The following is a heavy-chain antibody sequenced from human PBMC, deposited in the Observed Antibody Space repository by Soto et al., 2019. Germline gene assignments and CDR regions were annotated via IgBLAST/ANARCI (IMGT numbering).Heavy chain of an antibody. J-gene: IGHJ6*02. Sequence: GESLKISCKGSGYSFTSYWISWVRQMPGKGLEWMGRIDPSDSYTNYSPSFQGHVTISADKSISTAYLQWSSLKASDTAMYYCATGVVVAVTLYYYYGMDVWGQGTTVTVSS. D-gene: IGHD2-15*01. CDR1: GYSFTSYW. V-gene: IGHV5-10-1*01. CDR3: ATGVVVAVTLYYYYGMDV. CDR2: IDPSDSYT.